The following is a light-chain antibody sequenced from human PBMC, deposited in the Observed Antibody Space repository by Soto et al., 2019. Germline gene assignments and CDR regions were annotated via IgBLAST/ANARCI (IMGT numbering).Light chain of an antibody. Sequence: QSVLTQPASVSGSPGQSITVSCTGTSSDVGGYNSVSWYQQHPGKPPKLIIYEVSNRPSGVSDRFSGSKSGNTASLTISGLQAEDEADYYCSSYAGTAYVFGTGTKVTVL. CDR1: SSDVGGYNS. J-gene: IGLJ1*01. V-gene: IGLV2-14*03. CDR2: EVS. CDR3: SSYAGTAYV.